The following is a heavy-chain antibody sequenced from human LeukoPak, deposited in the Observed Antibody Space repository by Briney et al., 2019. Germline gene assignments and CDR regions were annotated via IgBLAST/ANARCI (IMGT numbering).Heavy chain of an antibody. V-gene: IGHV1-2*02. CDR1: GYTFTAYY. J-gene: IGHJ6*02. CDR3: ATIWFGESYGMDV. Sequence: ASVKVSCKASGYTFTAYYIHWVRQAPGQGLEWMGWINPNSGGTNYAQKFQGRVTMTRDTSISRAYMEVSRLRSDGTAVYYCATIWFGESYGMDVWGQGTTVTVPS. D-gene: IGHD3-10*01. CDR2: INPNSGGT.